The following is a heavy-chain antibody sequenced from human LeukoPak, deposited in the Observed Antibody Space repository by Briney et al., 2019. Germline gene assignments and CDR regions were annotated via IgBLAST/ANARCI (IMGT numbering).Heavy chain of an antibody. CDR1: GYSISSGYY. Sequence: SETLSLTCTVSGYSISSGYYWGWIRQPPGKGLEWIGSIYHSGSTYYNPSLKSRVTISVDTSKNQFSLKLSSVTAADTAVYYCARTYILKWFDPWGQGTLVTVSS. D-gene: IGHD3-9*01. CDR3: ARTYILKWFDP. V-gene: IGHV4-38-2*02. J-gene: IGHJ5*02. CDR2: IYHSGST.